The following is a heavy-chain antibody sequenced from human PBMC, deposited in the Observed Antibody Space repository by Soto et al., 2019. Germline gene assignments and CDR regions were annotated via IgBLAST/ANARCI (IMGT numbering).Heavy chain of an antibody. J-gene: IGHJ6*02. V-gene: IGHV3-9*01. CDR1: GFIFGDYA. CDR3: ARPFRDSSDNGGSPHLCVNGMDV. Sequence: EVRLVESGGGSVQPGTSLRLSCAASGFIFGDYAMHWVRRAPGKGLEWVSGISWNSDTIAYADSVKGRFTISRDNAKKSLYLQLNSLRAEDTALYYCARPFRDSSDNGGSPHLCVNGMDVWGQGTTVTVSS. D-gene: IGHD3-22*01. CDR2: ISWNSDTI.